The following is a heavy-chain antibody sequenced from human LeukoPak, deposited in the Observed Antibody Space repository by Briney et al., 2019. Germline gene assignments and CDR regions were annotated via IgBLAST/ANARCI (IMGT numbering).Heavy chain of an antibody. Sequence: GGSLRLSSAASGFTFSSYWMSWVRQAPGKGLEWVANIQQDGSEKYYVDSVKGRFTISRDNAKNSLYLQMNSLRAEDTAVYYCARDPNPESSGYYSWGQGTLVTVSS. V-gene: IGHV3-7*01. J-gene: IGHJ4*02. CDR2: IQQDGSEK. D-gene: IGHD3-22*01. CDR3: ARDPNPESSGYYS. CDR1: GFTFSSYW.